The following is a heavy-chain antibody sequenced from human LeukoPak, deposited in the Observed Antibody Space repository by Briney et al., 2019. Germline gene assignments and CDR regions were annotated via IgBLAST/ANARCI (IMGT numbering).Heavy chain of an antibody. Sequence: SETLSLTCTVSGGSISSSSYYWGWIRQPPGKGLEWIGSIYYSGSTYYNPSLKSRVTISVDTSKNQFSLKLSSVTAADTAVYYCARGVVATNFDYWGQGTLVTVSS. V-gene: IGHV4-39*07. D-gene: IGHD5-12*01. J-gene: IGHJ4*02. CDR1: GGSISSSSYY. CDR3: ARGVVATNFDY. CDR2: IYYSGST.